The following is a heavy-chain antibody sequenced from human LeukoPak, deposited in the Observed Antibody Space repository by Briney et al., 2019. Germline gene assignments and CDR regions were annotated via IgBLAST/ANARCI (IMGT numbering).Heavy chain of an antibody. CDR1: GFTFSSYG. J-gene: IGHJ4*02. V-gene: IGHV3-23*01. Sequence: GGSLRLSCAASGFTFSSYGMSWVRQAPGKGLEWVSAISGSGGSTYYADSVKGRFTISRDNSKNTLYLQMNSLRAEDTAVYYCAREGSSPPFSGSFDSWGQGTLVTVSS. CDR3: AREGSSPPFSGSFDS. D-gene: IGHD2/OR15-2a*01. CDR2: ISGSGGST.